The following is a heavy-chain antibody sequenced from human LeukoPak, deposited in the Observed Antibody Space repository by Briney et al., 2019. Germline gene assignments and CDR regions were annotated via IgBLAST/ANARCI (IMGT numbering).Heavy chain of an antibody. J-gene: IGHJ4*02. D-gene: IGHD6-19*01. CDR2: ISAYNGNT. Sequence: ASVKVSCKASGYTFNSYGISWVRQAPGQGLEGMGWISAYNGNTNYAQKVQGGVTMTTDISTSTAYMELRSLRSDDTAVYYCARADIRAIASSGWYGFDYWGQGTLVTVSS. CDR1: GYTFNSYG. CDR3: ARADIRAIASSGWYGFDY. V-gene: IGHV1-18*01.